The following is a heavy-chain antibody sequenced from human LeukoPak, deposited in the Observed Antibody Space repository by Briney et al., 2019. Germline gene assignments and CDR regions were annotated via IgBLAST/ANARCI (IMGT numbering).Heavy chain of an antibody. J-gene: IGHJ6*01. CDR3: ARMENFGSPYGMDV. CDR2: INPNSGGT. CDR1: GYTFTGYY. D-gene: IGHD3-10*01. Sequence: ASVNVSCKASGYTFTGYYMHGVPQAPGQGLEWMGWINPNSGGTNYAQKFQGRVTMTRDTYISTAYMELSRLRSDDTAVYYCARMENFGSPYGMDVWGQGTTVTVSS. V-gene: IGHV1-2*02.